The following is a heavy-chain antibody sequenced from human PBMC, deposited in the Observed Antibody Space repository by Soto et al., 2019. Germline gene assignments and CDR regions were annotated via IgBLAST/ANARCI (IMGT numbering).Heavy chain of an antibody. J-gene: IGHJ6*02. CDR2: TYYRSKWYN. V-gene: IGHV6-1*01. CDR3: ARVGRIGVVIRKEVDV. D-gene: IGHD3-22*01. CDR1: GDSVSSNSAA. Sequence: KQSQTLSLTCAISGDSVSSNSAAWNWIRQSPSRGLEWLGRTYYRSKWYNDYAVSVKSRITINPDTSKNQFSLQLNSVTPEDTAVYYCARVGRIGVVIRKEVDVWGQGTTVTVSS.